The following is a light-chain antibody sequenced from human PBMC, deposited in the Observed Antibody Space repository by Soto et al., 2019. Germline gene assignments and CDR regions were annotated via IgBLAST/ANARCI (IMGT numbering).Light chain of an antibody. CDR1: SSDVGSHNF. Sequence: QSALTQPASVSGSPGQSITISCTGTSSDVGSHNFVSWYQQHPGKAPKLMIYGVRERPSGVSNRFSGSKSGNTASLTISGLQAEEEADYYCCSDAGSLTWVFGGGTKVTVL. V-gene: IGLV2-23*02. CDR2: GVR. CDR3: CSDAGSLTWV. J-gene: IGLJ3*02.